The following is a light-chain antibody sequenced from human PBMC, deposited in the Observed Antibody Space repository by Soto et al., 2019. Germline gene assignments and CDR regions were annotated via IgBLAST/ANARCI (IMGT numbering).Light chain of an antibody. CDR1: QSLVYSDGIAY. V-gene: IGKV2-30*01. Sequence: DVVMTQSPLSLPVTLGQPASISCRSNQSLVYSDGIAYFSWFQQRPGRSPRRLIYMVSNRDSGVPDRLSGSGSGTDFTLRISRVEAEDVGFYYCMQGAHWPWTFGQGTKVDI. CDR3: MQGAHWPWT. J-gene: IGKJ1*01. CDR2: MVS.